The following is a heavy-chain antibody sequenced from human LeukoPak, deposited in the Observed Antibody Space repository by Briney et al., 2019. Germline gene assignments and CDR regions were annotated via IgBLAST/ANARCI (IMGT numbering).Heavy chain of an antibody. V-gene: IGHV1-69*06. CDR2: IIPIFGTA. J-gene: IGHJ4*02. D-gene: IGHD4-17*01. Sequence: GASVKVSCKASGGTFSSYAISWVRQAPGQGLEWMGGIIPIFGTANYAQKFQGRVTITADKSTSTAYMELSSLRSEDTAVYYCARDLDYGDYALEYWGQGTLVTVSS. CDR3: ARDLDYGDYALEY. CDR1: GGTFSSYA.